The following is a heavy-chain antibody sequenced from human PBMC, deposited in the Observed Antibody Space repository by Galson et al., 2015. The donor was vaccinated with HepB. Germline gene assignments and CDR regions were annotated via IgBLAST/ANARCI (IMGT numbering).Heavy chain of an antibody. CDR3: VAPPLYYDFWSGYYERGAYYYYMDV. J-gene: IGHJ6*03. CDR1: GGTFSSYT. Sequence: SVKVSCKASGGTFSSYTISWVRQAPGQGLEWMGRIIPILGIANYAQKFQGRVTITADESTSTAYMELSSLRSEDTAVYYCVAPPLYYDFWSGYYERGAYYYYMDVWGKGTTVTVSS. CDR2: IIPILGIA. D-gene: IGHD3-3*01. V-gene: IGHV1-69*02.